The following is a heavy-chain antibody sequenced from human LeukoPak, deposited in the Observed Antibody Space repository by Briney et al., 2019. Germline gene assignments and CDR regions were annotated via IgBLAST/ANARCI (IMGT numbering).Heavy chain of an antibody. CDR3: ATATNGFPRGFDY. J-gene: IGHJ4*02. Sequence: GGSLRLSCATSGFAFSIYTMNWVRQAPGKGPEWVSSISGDGSYIFYADSVRGRFTISRDNAKISLYLQMNSLRADDTAVYYCATATNGFPRGFDYWGQGTLVTVSS. D-gene: IGHD2-8*01. CDR1: GFAFSIYT. V-gene: IGHV3-21*01. CDR2: ISGDGSYI.